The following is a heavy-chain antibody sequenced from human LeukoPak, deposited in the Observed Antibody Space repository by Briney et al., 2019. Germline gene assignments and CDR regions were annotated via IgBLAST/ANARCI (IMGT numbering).Heavy chain of an antibody. Sequence: ASVKVFCKASGYTFTTYDINWVRQATGQGQEWMGWMNPNSGNTGYAQKFQGRVTMTRNTSISTAYMELSSLRSEDTAVYYCARGPNKSDGGNSGSAWFDPWGQGTLVTVSS. J-gene: IGHJ5*02. V-gene: IGHV1-8*01. CDR3: ARGPNKSDGGNSGSAWFDP. CDR1: GYTFTTYD. D-gene: IGHD4-23*01. CDR2: MNPNSGNT.